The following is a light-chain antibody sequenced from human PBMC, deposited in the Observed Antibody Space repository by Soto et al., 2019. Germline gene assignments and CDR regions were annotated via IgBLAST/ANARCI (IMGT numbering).Light chain of an antibody. Sequence: SVLTQPPSASGTPGQRVTISCSGSSSNIGSKTVNWYQQLPGTAPKLLIYSNNQRPSGVPHRFSVYKSGTSASLAISGLQSEDEADYYCAAWDDSLNGVVFGGGTKLTVL. CDR3: AAWDDSLNGVV. CDR2: SNN. CDR1: SSNIGSKT. V-gene: IGLV1-44*01. J-gene: IGLJ2*01.